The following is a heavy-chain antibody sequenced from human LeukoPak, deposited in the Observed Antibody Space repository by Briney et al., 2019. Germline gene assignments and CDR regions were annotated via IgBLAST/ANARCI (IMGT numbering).Heavy chain of an antibody. CDR3: AREGQSADYGMDV. CDR1: GGSISYYY. CDR2: IYYSGST. J-gene: IGHJ6*04. V-gene: IGHV4-59*01. Sequence: SETLSLTCTVSGGSISYYYWNWIRQPPGKGLEWIGYIYYSGSTNYNPSLKSRVTISVDTSKNQFSLKLSSVTAADTAVYYCAREGQSADYGMDVWGKGTTVTVSS. D-gene: IGHD2-2*01.